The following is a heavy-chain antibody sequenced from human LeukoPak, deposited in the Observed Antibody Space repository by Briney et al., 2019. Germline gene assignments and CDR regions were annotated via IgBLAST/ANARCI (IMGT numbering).Heavy chain of an antibody. J-gene: IGHJ4*02. Sequence: GASVKVSCKASGYTFTGYYMHWVRQAPGQGLEWMGRISAYNGNTNYAQKLQGRVTMTTDTSTSTAYMELRSLRSDDPAVYYCARRGRGVASGYDYWGQGTLVTVSS. CDR3: ARRGRGVASGYDY. CDR2: ISAYNGNT. V-gene: IGHV1-18*04. D-gene: IGHD3-3*01. CDR1: GYTFTGYY.